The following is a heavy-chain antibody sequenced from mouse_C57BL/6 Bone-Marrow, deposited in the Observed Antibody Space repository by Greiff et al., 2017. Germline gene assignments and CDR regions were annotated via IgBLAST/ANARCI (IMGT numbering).Heavy chain of an antibody. V-gene: IGHV1-82*01. CDR1: GYAFSSSW. CDR3: ARLGRGFAY. J-gene: IGHJ3*01. CDR2: IYPGDGDT. Sequence: VQGVESGPELVKPGASVKISCKASGYAFSSSWMNWVKQRPGKGLEWIGRIYPGDGDTNYNGKFKGKATLTADKSSSTAYMQLSSLTSEDSAVYFCARLGRGFAYWGQGTLVTVSA. D-gene: IGHD3-3*01.